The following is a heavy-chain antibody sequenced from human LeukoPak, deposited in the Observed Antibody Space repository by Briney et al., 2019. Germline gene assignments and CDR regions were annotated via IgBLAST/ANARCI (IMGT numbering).Heavy chain of an antibody. J-gene: IGHJ6*03. CDR1: GYNFTTYW. Sequence: GESPKISCKGSGYNFTTYWIGWVRQMPGKGLEWMGIIYPDDSDTRYSPSFQGQVSISADKSINTAYLQWTTMKASDTAMYYCARTVANLPYHQYFYMDVWGKGTTVIVSS. D-gene: IGHD5-12*01. CDR3: ARTVANLPYHQYFYMDV. CDR2: IYPDDSDT. V-gene: IGHV5-51*01.